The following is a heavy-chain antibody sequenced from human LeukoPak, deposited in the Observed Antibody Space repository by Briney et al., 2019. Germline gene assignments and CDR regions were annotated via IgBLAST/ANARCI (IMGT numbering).Heavy chain of an antibody. CDR3: ARGDWAPFDY. J-gene: IGHJ4*02. CDR1: GFTFSDYW. V-gene: IGHV3-7*04. CDR2: IDQDGGGK. Sequence: GGSLRLSCVASGFTFSDYWMNWVRQAPGKGLEWVANIDQDGGGKYYLDSVKGRFTISRDNAKNSLYLQINSLRAEDTAVYYCARGDWAPFDYWGQGSLLTVSS. D-gene: IGHD2-21*02.